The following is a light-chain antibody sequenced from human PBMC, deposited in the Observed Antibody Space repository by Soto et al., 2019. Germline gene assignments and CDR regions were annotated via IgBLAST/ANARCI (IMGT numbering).Light chain of an antibody. CDR1: QSLSSH. J-gene: IGKJ4*01. Sequence: EIVMTQSPATLSVSPGERVTLSCRASQSLSSHLAWYQQKPGQAPGLLIYAVSTRAPGVPSRFSGSASGTEFPLTISSLLSEDFAVYYCQQYHDWPLTFGGGTKVEIK. CDR2: AVS. V-gene: IGKV3-15*01. CDR3: QQYHDWPLT.